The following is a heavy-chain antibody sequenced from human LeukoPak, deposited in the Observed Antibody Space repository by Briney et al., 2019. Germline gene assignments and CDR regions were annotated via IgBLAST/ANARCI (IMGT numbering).Heavy chain of an antibody. CDR3: LRMYCDGDCYPFGYFDL. V-gene: IGHV4-39*07. CDR1: GGSLSTSRFY. CDR2: FYYSWTT. D-gene: IGHD2-21*02. Sequence: SETLSLTCTVSGGSLSTSRFYWGWIRQPPGKGLEWIGIFYYSWTTYDNPSLKSRVTISLDTSKNQFSLKLSSVTAADTAVYYCLRMYCDGDCYPFGYFDLWGRGTLVTVSS. J-gene: IGHJ2*01.